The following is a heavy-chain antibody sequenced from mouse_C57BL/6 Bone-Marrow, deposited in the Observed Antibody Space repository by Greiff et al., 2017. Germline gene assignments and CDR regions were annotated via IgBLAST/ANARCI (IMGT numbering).Heavy chain of an antibody. CDR3: TRGGYSSYWYFDV. Sequence: EVKLMESGGGLVKPGGSLKLSCAASGFTFSDYGMHWVRQAPEKGLEWVAYISSGSSTIYYADTVKGRFTISRDNAKNTLFLQMSSLKSEDTAMYYCTRGGYSSYWYFDVWGTGTTVTVSS. CDR1: GFTFSDYG. CDR2: ISSGSSTI. V-gene: IGHV5-17*03. D-gene: IGHD2-5*01. J-gene: IGHJ1*03.